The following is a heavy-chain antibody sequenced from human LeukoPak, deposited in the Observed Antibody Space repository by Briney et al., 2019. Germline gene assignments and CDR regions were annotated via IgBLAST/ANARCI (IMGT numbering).Heavy chain of an antibody. V-gene: IGHV4-38-2*02. CDR3: ARGYAANP. Sequence: PSETLSLTCTVSGYSISSGYYWGWIRPPPGKGLEWLASISHSGTTYYSPSLKSRVTISVDTSRNQFSLKLSSVTAADTAVYYCARGYAANPWGQGTLVTVSS. J-gene: IGHJ5*02. D-gene: IGHD2-8*01. CDR1: GYSISSGYY. CDR2: ISHSGTT.